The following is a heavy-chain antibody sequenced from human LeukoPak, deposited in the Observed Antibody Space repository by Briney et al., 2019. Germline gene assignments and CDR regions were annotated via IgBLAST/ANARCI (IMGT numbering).Heavy chain of an antibody. Sequence: SETLSLTCTVSGGSVSSGSYYWSWIRQPPGTGLEWIGYIYYSGSTNYNPSLKSRVTISVDTSKNQFSLKLSSVTAADTAVYYCARGDYSGGFGELLLRGQGTLVTVSS. J-gene: IGHJ4*02. CDR1: GGSVSSGSYY. V-gene: IGHV4-61*01. CDR3: ARGDYSGGFGELLL. D-gene: IGHD3-10*01. CDR2: IYYSGST.